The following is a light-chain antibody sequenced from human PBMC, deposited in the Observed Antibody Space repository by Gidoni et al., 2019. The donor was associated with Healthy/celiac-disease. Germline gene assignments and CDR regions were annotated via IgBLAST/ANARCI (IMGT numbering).Light chain of an antibody. CDR2: GNS. J-gene: IGLJ2*01. V-gene: IGLV1-40*01. Sequence: QSVLTQPPSVSGPPGQRVPSSCTGSSSNIGAGYDVHWYQQLPGTPPKLLIYGNSNQPSGVPDRFSGSKSGTSASLAITGLQAEDEADYYCQSYDSSLSGSVVFGGGTKLTVL. CDR1: SSNIGAGYD. CDR3: QSYDSSLSGSVV.